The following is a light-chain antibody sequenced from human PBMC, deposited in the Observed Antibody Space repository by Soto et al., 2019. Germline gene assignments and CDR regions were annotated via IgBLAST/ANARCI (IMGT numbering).Light chain of an antibody. J-gene: IGKJ3*01. CDR3: QPYGSSPYT. V-gene: IGKV3-20*01. Sequence: EIGGTQSPGTLSLSPGERVTLSCRASQSGTSSYLAWYQHKPGQAPRLLIYAASTKATGTPARFSGSGSGTDFTLTISSLEPEDFAVYYCQPYGSSPYTFGHGTKVDIK. CDR1: QSGTSSY. CDR2: AAS.